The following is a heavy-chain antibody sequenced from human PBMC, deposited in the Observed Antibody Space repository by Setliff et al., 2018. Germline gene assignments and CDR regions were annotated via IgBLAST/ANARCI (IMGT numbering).Heavy chain of an antibody. D-gene: IGHD6-19*01. CDR1: GYIFTSYG. CDR2: ISSYNGKA. V-gene: IGHV1-18*01. CDR3: ARVYLAGSGWDKANALDI. J-gene: IGHJ3*02. Sequence: ASVKVSCKASGYIFTSYGISWVRQAPGQGLEWMGWISSYNGKANYAQKLQGRVTMTTDTSTSTAYMELRSLRSEDTAVYYCARVYLAGSGWDKANALDIWGQGTMVTVSS.